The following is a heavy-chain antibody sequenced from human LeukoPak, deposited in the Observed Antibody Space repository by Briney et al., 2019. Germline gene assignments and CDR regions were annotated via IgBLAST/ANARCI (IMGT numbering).Heavy chain of an antibody. J-gene: IGHJ5*02. CDR1: GFTFSDYG. CDR3: AREAAYYYDSSGPNWFDP. CDR2: IWYDGSNK. V-gene: IGHV3-33*01. Sequence: QPGSSLRLSCAVFGFTFSDYGMHWVRQAPGKGLEWVAVIWYDGSNKYYGDSVKGRFTISRDNSKNTLYLQMNSLRAEDTAVYYCAREAAYYYDSSGPNWFDPWGQGTLVTVSS. D-gene: IGHD3-22*01.